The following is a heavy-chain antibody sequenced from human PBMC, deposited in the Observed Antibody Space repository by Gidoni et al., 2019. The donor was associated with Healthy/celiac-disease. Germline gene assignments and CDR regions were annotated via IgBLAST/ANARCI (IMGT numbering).Heavy chain of an antibody. CDR3: ARGIAAAGSYFDY. CDR1: GGSFSGYY. J-gene: IGHJ4*02. Sequence: QVQLQQWGAGLLKPSETLSLTCPVYGGSFSGYYWSWIRQPPGKGLEWIGEINNSGRTNYNPSLKSRVTISVDTSKNQFSLKLSSVTAADTAVYYCARGIAAAGSYFDYWGQGTLVTVSS. CDR2: INNSGRT. V-gene: IGHV4-34*01. D-gene: IGHD6-13*01.